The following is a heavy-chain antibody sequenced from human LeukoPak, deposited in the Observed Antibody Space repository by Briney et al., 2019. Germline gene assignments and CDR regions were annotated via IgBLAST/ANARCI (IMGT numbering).Heavy chain of an antibody. CDR3: AKDRWLQGYFDY. CDR2: IIGGAGST. J-gene: IGHJ4*02. D-gene: IGHD5-24*01. Sequence: GGTLRLSCAASGFSFSSHGMSWVRQAPGKGLEWVSGIIGGAGSTYYADSVRGRFTISGDNSKNTVYLQMNSLRAEDTAVYYCAKDRWLQGYFDYWGQGTLVTVSS. V-gene: IGHV3-23*01. CDR1: GFSFSSHG.